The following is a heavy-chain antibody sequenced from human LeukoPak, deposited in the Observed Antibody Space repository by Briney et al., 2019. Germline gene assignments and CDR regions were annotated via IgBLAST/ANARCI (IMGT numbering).Heavy chain of an antibody. D-gene: IGHD3-22*01. CDR2: IYYSGST. CDR1: GGSISSYY. V-gene: IGHV4-59*08. Sequence: SETLSLTCTVSGGSISSYYWSWIRQPPGKGLEWIGYIYYSGSTNYNPSLKSRVTISVDTSKNQFSLKLSSVTAADTAVYYCARRPLDYYDSSPYFDYWGQGTLVTVSS. CDR3: ARRPLDYYDSSPYFDY. J-gene: IGHJ4*02.